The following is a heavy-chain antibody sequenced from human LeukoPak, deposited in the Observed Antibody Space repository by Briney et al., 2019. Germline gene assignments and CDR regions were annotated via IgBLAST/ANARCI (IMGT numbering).Heavy chain of an antibody. J-gene: IGHJ4*02. CDR3: ARETPRRGETRDGYR. CDR2: IKEDGSET. Sequence: PGESLRLSCAASGFTFKKYWMNWVRQVPGKGLECSANIKEDGSETYYADSVKGRFTISRDNPKNLLFLQINSLRVEDTAVYYCARETPRRGETRDGYRWGQGTLVTVSS. V-gene: IGHV3-7*01. CDR1: GFTFKKYW. D-gene: IGHD5-24*01.